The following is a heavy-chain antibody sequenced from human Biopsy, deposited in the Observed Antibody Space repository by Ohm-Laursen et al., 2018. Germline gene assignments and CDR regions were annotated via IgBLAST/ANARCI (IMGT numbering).Heavy chain of an antibody. V-gene: IGHV4-59*07. CDR1: GGSISSDY. Sequence: SDTLSLTCIVSGGSISSDYWSWIRQTPGKGLEWIGYIYYSGSTNYNPSLKSRVTISVDTSKSQFSLRLNSVTAADTAVYYCARATNSTGWPYYYFYGMDVWGQGTTVTVSS. CDR3: ARATNSTGWPYYYFYGMDV. CDR2: IYYSGST. J-gene: IGHJ6*02. D-gene: IGHD2/OR15-2a*01.